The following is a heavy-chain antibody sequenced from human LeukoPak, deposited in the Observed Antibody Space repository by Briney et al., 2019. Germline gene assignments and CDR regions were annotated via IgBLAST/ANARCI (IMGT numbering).Heavy chain of an antibody. CDR3: AKDPPETLMESAFDI. J-gene: IGHJ3*02. V-gene: IGHV3-21*04. Sequence: GGSLRLSCAASGFTFSSYSMNWVRQAPGKGLEWVSSISSSSSYIYYADSVKGRFTISRDNSKNTLYLQMNSLRAEDTAVYYCAKDPPETLMESAFDIWGQGTTVTVSS. CDR2: ISSSSSYI. D-gene: IGHD3-3*01. CDR1: GFTFSSYS.